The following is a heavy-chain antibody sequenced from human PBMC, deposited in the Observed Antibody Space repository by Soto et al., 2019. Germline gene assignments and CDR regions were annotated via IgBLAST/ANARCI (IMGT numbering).Heavy chain of an antibody. CDR2: INPNNGDT. J-gene: IGHJ4*02. D-gene: IGHD5-12*01. V-gene: IGHV1-2*02. Sequence: GAAVKVSCKASGYTFTGYYIHWVRQAPGQGLDWMGWINPNNGDTNYAQKFQGRVSMTRDTSTSTAYMELSSLRFDDTAVYYCAIHSGYDYVFGYWGQGALVTVSS. CDR3: AIHSGYDYVFGY. CDR1: GYTFTGYY.